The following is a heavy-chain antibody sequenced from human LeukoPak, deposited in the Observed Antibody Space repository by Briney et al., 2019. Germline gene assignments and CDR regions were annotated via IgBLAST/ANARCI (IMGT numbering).Heavy chain of an antibody. D-gene: IGHD3-10*01. V-gene: IGHV4-59*01. Sequence: SETLSLTCTVSGGSISSYYWSWIRQPPGKGLEWIGYIYYSGSTNYNPSLKSRVTISVDTSKNQFSLKLSSVTAADTAVYYCAGQSITMVRGVISPRGWFDPWGQGTLVTVSS. J-gene: IGHJ5*02. CDR2: IYYSGST. CDR1: GGSISSYY. CDR3: AGQSITMVRGVISPRGWFDP.